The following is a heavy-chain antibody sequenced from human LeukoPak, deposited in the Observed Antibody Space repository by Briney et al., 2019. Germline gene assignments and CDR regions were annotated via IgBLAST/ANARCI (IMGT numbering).Heavy chain of an antibody. CDR1: GFTFGDYA. CDR3: TRADYNFFDY. V-gene: IGHV3-49*04. D-gene: IGHD5-24*01. Sequence: GRSLRLSCTASGFTFGDYAMSWVRQAPGKGLEWVGFIRSKAYGGATQYAASVKGRFTTSRDDSKSIAYLQMNSLKTEDTAVYYCTRADYNFFDYWGQGTLVTVSS. CDR2: IRSKAYGGAT. J-gene: IGHJ4*02.